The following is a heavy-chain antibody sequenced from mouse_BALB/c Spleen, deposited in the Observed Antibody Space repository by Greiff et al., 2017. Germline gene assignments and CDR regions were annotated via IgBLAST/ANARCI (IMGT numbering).Heavy chain of an antibody. CDR3: ARQGYYDYDGGFAY. CDR2: ISSGGSYT. CDR1: GFTFSSYG. D-gene: IGHD2-4*01. J-gene: IGHJ3*01. Sequence: VESGGDLVKPGGSLKLSCAASGFTFSSYGMSWVRQTPDKRLEWVATISSGGSYTYYPDSVKGRFTISRDNAKNTLYLQMSSLKSEDTAMYYCARQGYYDYDGGFAYWGQGTLVTVSA. V-gene: IGHV5-6*01.